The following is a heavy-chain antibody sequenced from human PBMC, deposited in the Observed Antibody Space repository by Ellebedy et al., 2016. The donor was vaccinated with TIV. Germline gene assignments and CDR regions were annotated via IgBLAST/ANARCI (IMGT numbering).Heavy chain of an antibody. Sequence: GESLKISXAASGFTFSSYSMNWVRQAPGKGLEWVSSVSSISTYIYYADSVKGRFTISRDNAKNSLYLQMNNLRVEDTAVYYCARDGSYGSLGIYGMDVWGQGTTVTVSS. V-gene: IGHV3-21*01. CDR3: ARDGSYGSLGIYGMDV. CDR1: GFTFSSYS. CDR2: VSSISTYI. D-gene: IGHD5-18*01. J-gene: IGHJ6*02.